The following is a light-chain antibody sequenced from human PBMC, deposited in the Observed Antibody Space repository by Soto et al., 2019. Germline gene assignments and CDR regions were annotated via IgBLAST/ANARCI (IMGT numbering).Light chain of an antibody. CDR1: QSISSNF. V-gene: IGKV3-20*01. J-gene: IGKJ2*01. CDR3: HHYGSSLPDT. Sequence: VLTQSPGTLSLSPGARGTLSCRAIQSISSNFVAWYQQKPGQAPRLLIFSASKRATGIPDRCSGSASGTASFNDSGSGTDFTLTISRLEPEDFAVYYCHHYGSSLPDTFGQGTKLEIK. CDR2: SAS.